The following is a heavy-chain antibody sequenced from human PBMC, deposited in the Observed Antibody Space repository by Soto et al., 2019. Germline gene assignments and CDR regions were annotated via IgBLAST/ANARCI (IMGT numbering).Heavy chain of an antibody. D-gene: IGHD1-1*01. CDR1: GDSISRYY. V-gene: IGHV4-59*01. J-gene: IGHJ6*02. Sequence: SETLSLTCTVSGDSISRYYWSWVRQPPGKTLEWIGYIYYIGTTTYDPSLKSRVTISVDRSTNHFSLELSSVTAADTAVYYCARDLRGAGTSGYYGMDVWGQGTTVTVSS. CDR3: ARDLRGAGTSGYYGMDV. CDR2: IYYIGTT.